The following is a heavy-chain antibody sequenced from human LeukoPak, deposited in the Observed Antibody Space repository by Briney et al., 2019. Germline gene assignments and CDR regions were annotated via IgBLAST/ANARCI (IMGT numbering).Heavy chain of an antibody. CDR3: AITGVADAFDI. D-gene: IGHD3-10*01. CDR2: INSDGSST. V-gene: IGHV3-74*01. CDR1: GFTFSSYW. J-gene: IGHJ3*02. Sequence: GGSLRLSCAASGFTFSSYWMHWDRQAPGKGLVWVSRINSDGSSTSYADSVKGRFTISRDNAKNTLYLQMNSLRAGDTAVYYCAITGVADAFDIWGQGTMVTVSS.